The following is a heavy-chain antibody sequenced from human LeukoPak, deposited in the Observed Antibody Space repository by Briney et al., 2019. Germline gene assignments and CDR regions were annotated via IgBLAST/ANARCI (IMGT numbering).Heavy chain of an antibody. CDR1: GYTLTELS. CDR2: FDPEDGET. J-gene: IGHJ4*02. D-gene: IGHD3-22*01. CDR3: ATLGDSSNYYPLYYFDY. V-gene: IGHV1-24*01. Sequence: ASVKVSCKVSGYTLTELSMHWVRQAPGKGLEWMGGFDPEDGETIYAQKFQGRVTMTEDTSTDTAYMELSSLTSEDTAVYYCATLGDSSNYYPLYYFDYWGQGTLVTVSS.